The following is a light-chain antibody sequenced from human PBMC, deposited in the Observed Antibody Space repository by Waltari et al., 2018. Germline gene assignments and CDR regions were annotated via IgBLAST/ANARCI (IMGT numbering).Light chain of an antibody. CDR2: AVS. J-gene: IGKJ5*01. V-gene: IGKV1-17*03. CDR1: QDIGNY. Sequence: DIQMTQSPSAMSASVGDRVAITCRASQDIGNYLAWFQQKPGTVPKRLIYAVSSLESGVPSRFSGSDSGTEFTLTINRLQPEYLATYFCLQHYTYPPTFGQGTRLEI. CDR3: LQHYTYPPT.